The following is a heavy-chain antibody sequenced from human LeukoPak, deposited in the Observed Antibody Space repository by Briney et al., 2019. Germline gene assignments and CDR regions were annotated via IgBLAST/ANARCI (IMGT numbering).Heavy chain of an antibody. J-gene: IGHJ6*02. CDR2: TYYRSKWYN. D-gene: IGHD7-27*01. V-gene: IGHV6-1*01. CDR3: AREAGDPLIYYYYYGMDV. Sequence: PSQTLSLTCAISGDSVSSNSAAWNWIRQSPSRGLEWLGRTYYRSKWYNDYAVSVKSRITINPDTSKNQFSLQLNSVTPEDTAVYYCAREAGDPLIYYYYYGMDVWGQGTTVTVPS. CDR1: GDSVSSNSAA.